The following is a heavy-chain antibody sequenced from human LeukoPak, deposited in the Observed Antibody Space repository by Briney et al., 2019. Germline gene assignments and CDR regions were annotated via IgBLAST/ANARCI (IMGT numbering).Heavy chain of an antibody. V-gene: IGHV1-18*01. D-gene: IGHD2-2*01. CDR2: ISACNGNT. Sequence: ASVKVSCKASGYTFTSYGISWVRQAPGQGLEWMGWISACNGNTNYAQKLQGRVTMTTDTSTSTAYMELRSLRSDDTALYYCARLYCSSTSCYPLLDYWGQGTLVTVSS. CDR1: GYTFTSYG. J-gene: IGHJ4*02. CDR3: ARLYCSSTSCYPLLDY.